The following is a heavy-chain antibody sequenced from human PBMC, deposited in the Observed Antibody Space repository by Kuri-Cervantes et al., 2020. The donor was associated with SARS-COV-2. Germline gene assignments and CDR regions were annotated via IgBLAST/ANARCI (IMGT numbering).Heavy chain of an antibody. CDR2: INPILGTT. J-gene: IGHJ4*02. V-gene: IGHV1-69*16. D-gene: IGHD6-13*01. Sequence: SVKVSCKASGGTFSGYRVTWVRQAPGQGPEWMGEINPILGTTNYAQKFQGRVTITTDDSTTTAYTDLSGLRSDDTAVYYCARDRAPVSAAGPTYFDYWSQGTLVTVSS. CDR3: ARDRAPVSAAGPTYFDY. CDR1: GGTFSGYR.